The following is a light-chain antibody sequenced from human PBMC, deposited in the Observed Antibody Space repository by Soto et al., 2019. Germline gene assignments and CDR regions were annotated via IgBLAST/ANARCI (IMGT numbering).Light chain of an antibody. CDR3: QKYNNWPRT. Sequence: EIVMTQSPATLSVSPGERATLSCRASQSISSNLAWYQQKPGQAPRLLIYGASTRATGIPARFSGNGSGTEFTLTISSLQSEDFAVYYCQKYNNWPRTFGQGTKVEIK. CDR1: QSISSN. CDR2: GAS. V-gene: IGKV3-15*01. J-gene: IGKJ1*01.